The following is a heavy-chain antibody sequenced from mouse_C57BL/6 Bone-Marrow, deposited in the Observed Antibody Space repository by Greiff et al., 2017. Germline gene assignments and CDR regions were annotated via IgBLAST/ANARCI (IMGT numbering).Heavy chain of an antibody. D-gene: IGHD1-1*01. CDR1: GYTFTSYW. J-gene: IGHJ1*03. CDR2: IDPSDSYT. V-gene: IGHV1-69*01. CDR3: ARSYYYGSSYGGYFDV. Sequence: VQLQQPGAELVMPGASVKLSCKASGYTFTSYWMHWVKQRPGQGLEWIGEIDPSDSYTNYNQKFKGKSTLTVDKSSSTAYMQLSSLTSEDSAVYYCARSYYYGSSYGGYFDVWGTGTTVTVSS.